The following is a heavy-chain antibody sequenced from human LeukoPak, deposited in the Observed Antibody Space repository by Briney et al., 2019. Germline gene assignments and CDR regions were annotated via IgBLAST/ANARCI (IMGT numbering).Heavy chain of an antibody. D-gene: IGHD3-9*01. V-gene: IGHV3-53*01. CDR1: GFAVSSNY. CDR2: IGNDGRT. J-gene: IGHJ1*01. Sequence: HPGGSLRLSCAASGFAVSSNYMSWVRQAPGKGLECVSVIGNDGRTYYVNSVKGRFTISRDNAKNSLYLQMNSLRAEDTAVYYCARDFYDILTGYPIHFQHWGQGTLVTVSS. CDR3: ARDFYDILTGYPIHFQH.